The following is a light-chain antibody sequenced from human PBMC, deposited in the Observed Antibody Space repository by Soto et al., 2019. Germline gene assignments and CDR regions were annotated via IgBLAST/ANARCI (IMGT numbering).Light chain of an antibody. CDR2: DDN. J-gene: IGLJ2*01. Sequence: QSVLTQSPPTSGTPGQRVTISCSGSTSNIGSNTVNWYQHLPGTAPKLLIHDDNQRPSEVPDRFSGSKSGTSASLAISGLQSEDEADYYCSTWDDTLNGVLFGGGTKLTVL. CDR3: STWDDTLNGVL. V-gene: IGLV1-44*01. CDR1: TSNIGSNT.